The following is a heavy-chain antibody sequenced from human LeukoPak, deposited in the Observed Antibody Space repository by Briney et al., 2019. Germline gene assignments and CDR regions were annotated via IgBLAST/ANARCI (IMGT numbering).Heavy chain of an antibody. D-gene: IGHD5-12*01. CDR2: ISYDGSHK. CDR1: GFTFSSYG. J-gene: IGHJ4*02. V-gene: IGHV3-30*18. Sequence: PGRSLRLSCAASGFTFSSYGMHWLRQAPGKGLEWVAVISYDGSHKYYADSVKGRFTISRDNSKNTLYLQMNSLRAEDTAVYYCAKGYSGYLDYWGQGTLVTVSS. CDR3: AKGYSGYLDY.